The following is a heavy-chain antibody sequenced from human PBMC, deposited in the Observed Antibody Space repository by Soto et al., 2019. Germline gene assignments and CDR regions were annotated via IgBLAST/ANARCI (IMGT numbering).Heavy chain of an antibody. Sequence: PPRLSCAASGLTLSSYAMPWVRQAPGKGLEWVAVISYDGSNKYYADSVKGRFTISRDNSKNTLYLQTNSMRAEDTAVYYCARGAGFNVEMATILFHWGQGTLVTVSS. CDR3: ARGAGFNVEMATILFH. CDR1: GLTLSSYA. CDR2: ISYDGSNK. D-gene: IGHD5-12*01. V-gene: IGHV3-30-3*01. J-gene: IGHJ4*02.